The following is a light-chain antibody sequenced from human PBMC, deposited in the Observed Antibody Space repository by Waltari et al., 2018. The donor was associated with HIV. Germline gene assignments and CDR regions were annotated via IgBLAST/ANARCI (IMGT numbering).Light chain of an antibody. J-gene: IGLJ2*01. CDR3: TSYTSSSTLGV. Sequence: QSALTQPASVSGSPGQSVTISCTGTTSDVGGFDYVCWYQHHPCKAPKLFIYEVTKRPSWVSTRFSGSKSGNTASLTIAGLQAEDEADYFCTSYTSSSTLGVFGGGTRLTVL. CDR2: EVT. CDR1: TSDVGGFDY. V-gene: IGLV2-14*01.